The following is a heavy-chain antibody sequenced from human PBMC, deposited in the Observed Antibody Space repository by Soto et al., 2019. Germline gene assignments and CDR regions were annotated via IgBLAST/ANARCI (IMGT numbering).Heavy chain of an antibody. CDR1: GGSISSSSYS. J-gene: IGHJ6*03. V-gene: IGHV4-39*01. D-gene: IGHD3-10*01. CDR2: IYYSGSL. Sequence: SETLSLTCTVSGGSISSSSYSWGWIRQPPGKGLEWIGSIYYSGSLYYNPSLKSRVTLSVDTSNNQFSLKLRSVIAADTAVYYCVKVVRGVIPYYYYYMDVWGKGTTVTVSS. CDR3: VKVVRGVIPYYYYYMDV.